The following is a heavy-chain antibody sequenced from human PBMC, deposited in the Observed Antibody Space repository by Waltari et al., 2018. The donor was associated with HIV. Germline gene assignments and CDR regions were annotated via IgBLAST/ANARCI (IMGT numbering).Heavy chain of an antibody. Sequence: QVQLLQSGPEVRKPGASVKVSCRASGYNFTGYYMHWVRQAPGQGVEWMGLINPNSGNTHLAQKFKGRVTLTRVTSIRTAYLEMRRLKSDDTAIYYCARDGVGDAAFDYWGQGTLVTVS. CDR1: GYNFTGYY. J-gene: IGHJ4*02. CDR2: INPNSGNT. V-gene: IGHV1-2*02. CDR3: ARDGVGDAAFDY. D-gene: IGHD1-26*01.